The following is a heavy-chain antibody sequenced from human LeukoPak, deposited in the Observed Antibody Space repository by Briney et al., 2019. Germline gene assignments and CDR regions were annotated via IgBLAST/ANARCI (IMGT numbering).Heavy chain of an antibody. V-gene: IGHV2-5*02. CDR2: LYWDEDM. Sequence: SGPTLVNPTQTLTLTCSFSGFSLTTSGVAVGWIRQPPGKALGWLALLYWDEDMRYSPSLESRLTITKDTSRNQVVLTMTNMDPVDTATYYCAHSPPHNRYFDYWGPGTLVTVSS. CDR3: AHSPPHNRYFDY. D-gene: IGHD1-14*01. CDR1: GFSLTTSGVA. J-gene: IGHJ4*02.